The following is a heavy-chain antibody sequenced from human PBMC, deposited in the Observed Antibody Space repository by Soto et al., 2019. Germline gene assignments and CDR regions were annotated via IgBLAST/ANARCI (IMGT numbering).Heavy chain of an antibody. Sequence: GGSLRLSCAASGFTFSNAWMSWVRQAPGKGLEWVGRIKSKTDGGTTDYAAPVKGRFTISRDDSKNTLDLQMNSLKTEDTAVYACTTDGNSGSYYHFDYWGQGTLVTVSS. CDR3: TTDGNSGSYYHFDY. CDR1: GFTFSNAW. D-gene: IGHD1-26*01. V-gene: IGHV3-15*01. CDR2: IKSKTDGGTT. J-gene: IGHJ4*02.